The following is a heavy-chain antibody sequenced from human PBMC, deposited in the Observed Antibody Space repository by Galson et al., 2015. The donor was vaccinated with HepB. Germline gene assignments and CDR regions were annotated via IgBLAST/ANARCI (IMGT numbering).Heavy chain of an antibody. CDR2: MWYDGSNK. D-gene: IGHD3-10*01. J-gene: IGHJ1*01. CDR3: ARDFPADEDYGYQH. Sequence: SLRLSCAASGFTFSSYGMHWVRQAPGKGLEWVAVMWYDGSNKYYADSVKGRFTISRDNSKNTLYLQMNSLRAEDTAVYYCARDFPADEDYGYQHWGQGTLVTVSS. CDR1: GFTFSSYG. V-gene: IGHV3-33*01.